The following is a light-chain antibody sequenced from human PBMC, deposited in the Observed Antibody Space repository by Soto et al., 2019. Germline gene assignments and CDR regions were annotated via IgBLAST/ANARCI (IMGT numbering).Light chain of an antibody. CDR3: TSYTSSTSWV. CDR2: EVS. V-gene: IGLV2-14*01. CDR1: SSDVGAYNY. Sequence: QSALTQPASVYGSPGQSITISCTGTSSDVGAYNYVSWYQQHPDKAPKLMIYEVSNRPSGLSNRFSGSKSGNTASLTISGLQAEDEADYYCTSYTSSTSWVFGGGTKLTVL. J-gene: IGLJ3*02.